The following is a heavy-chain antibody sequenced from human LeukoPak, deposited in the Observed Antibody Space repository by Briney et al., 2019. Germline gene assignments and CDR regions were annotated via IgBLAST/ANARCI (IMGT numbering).Heavy chain of an antibody. D-gene: IGHD3-22*01. CDR2: ISYDGSNK. V-gene: IGHV3-30*19. Sequence: GGSLRLSCAASGFTFSSYGMHWVRQAPGKGLEWVAVISYDGSNKYYADSVKGRFTISRDNSKNTLYLQMNSLRAEDTAVYYCARDYKAVYYYDSSGPDFDYWGQGTLVTVSS. J-gene: IGHJ4*02. CDR1: GFTFSSYG. CDR3: ARDYKAVYYYDSSGPDFDY.